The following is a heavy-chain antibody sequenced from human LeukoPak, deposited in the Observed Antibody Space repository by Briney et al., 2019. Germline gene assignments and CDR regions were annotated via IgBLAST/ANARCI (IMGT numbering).Heavy chain of an antibody. CDR1: GLTFSSYS. J-gene: IGHJ3*01. V-gene: IGHV3-48*01. CDR3: VRDKGYAFDF. Sequence: GGSLRLSCAASGLTFSSYSMNWVRQAPGKGLEWVSYIRSSSETVFYADSVKGRFTISSDNAENSLYLQMNSLRVEDTAVYYCVRDKGYAFDFWGQGTMVTVSS. CDR2: IRSSSETV.